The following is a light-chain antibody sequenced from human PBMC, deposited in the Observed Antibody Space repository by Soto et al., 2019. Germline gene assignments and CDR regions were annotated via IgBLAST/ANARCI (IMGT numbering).Light chain of an antibody. CDR2: GAS. J-gene: IGKJ1*01. V-gene: IGKV1-39*01. CDR1: QSINTF. Sequence: DIQMTQSPITLSASVGDRVTITCRASQSINTFLNWYQGKPGKAPKLLIQGASSMRSGVPSRFSGSGSGTDFTLTINELQPEDFATFYCQQSYSAPLTFGQGTKVEVK. CDR3: QQSYSAPLT.